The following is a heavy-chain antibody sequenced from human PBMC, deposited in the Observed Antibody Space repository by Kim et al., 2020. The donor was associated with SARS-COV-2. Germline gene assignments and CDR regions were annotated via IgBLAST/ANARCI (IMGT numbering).Heavy chain of an antibody. J-gene: IGHJ4*02. CDR3: AKGNPAMVKRPVGPDLDY. D-gene: IGHD1-26*01. Sequence: KGRFPISRDNSKRSLYLQMNSQRAEDTAVYYCAKGNPAMVKRPVGPDLDYWGQGTLVTVSS. V-gene: IGHV3-30*02.